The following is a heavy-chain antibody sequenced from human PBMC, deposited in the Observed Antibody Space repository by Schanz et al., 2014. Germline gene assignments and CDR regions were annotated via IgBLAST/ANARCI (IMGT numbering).Heavy chain of an antibody. Sequence: QLVQSGSEFRKPGASVKVSCKASGYIFSSYAIHWVRQAPGQGLEWMGMINPSGGSTTYAQKFQGRVTMTWDTSTSTAYMELRRLRSDDTAIYYCARDGHSSNWRSYFFYGLDVWGQGTTVTVSS. CDR3: ARDGHSSNWRSYFFYGLDV. J-gene: IGHJ6*02. CDR1: GYIFSSYA. CDR2: INPSGGST. V-gene: IGHV1-46*01. D-gene: IGHD6-13*01.